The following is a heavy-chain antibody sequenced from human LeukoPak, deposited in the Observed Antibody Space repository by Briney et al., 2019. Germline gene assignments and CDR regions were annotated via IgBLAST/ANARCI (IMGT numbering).Heavy chain of an antibody. D-gene: IGHD5-12*01. CDR2: IKQDGSEK. J-gene: IGHJ4*02. CDR1: GFTFSRFW. CDR3: ARDGTYTDYDPDFDI. Sequence: GGSLRLSCAASGFTFSRFWMSWVRQAPGKGLEWVANIKQDGSEKYYVDSVKGRFTTSRDNAKNSLYLQMNSLRAEDTAVFYCARDGTYTDYDPDFDIWGQGTLVTVSS. V-gene: IGHV3-7*04.